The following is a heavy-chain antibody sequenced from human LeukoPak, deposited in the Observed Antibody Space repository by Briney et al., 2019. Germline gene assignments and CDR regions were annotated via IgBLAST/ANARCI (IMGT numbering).Heavy chain of an antibody. J-gene: IGHJ6*03. V-gene: IGHV3-23*01. Sequence: GGSLRLSCAASEFTFSSYEVNWVRQAPGKGLEWVAAITADGGSTHYTTSVKGRFIISRDTPKNTLSLQMNNLRAEDTAVYFCARVWLRDYMDVWGEGTTVSVSS. CDR1: EFTFSSYE. CDR2: ITADGGST. D-gene: IGHD5-12*01. CDR3: ARVWLRDYMDV.